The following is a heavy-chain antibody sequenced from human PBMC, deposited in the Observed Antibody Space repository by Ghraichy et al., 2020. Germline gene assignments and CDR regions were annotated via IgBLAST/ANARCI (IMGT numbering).Heavy chain of an antibody. J-gene: IGHJ4*01. CDR1: GGSITGYY. CDR3: ARVDVDAAAVWDVDY. V-gene: IGHV4-59*01. CDR2: IRSTGST. D-gene: IGHD5-18*01. Sequence: SETLSLTCTFSGGSITGYYLSWIRQPPGKTLEWIGNIRSTGSTNYNFLYDSRVTISLDASKNQVSLRLRSVTDADTAVYYCARVDVDAAAVWDVDYWGHGTLVTVAS.